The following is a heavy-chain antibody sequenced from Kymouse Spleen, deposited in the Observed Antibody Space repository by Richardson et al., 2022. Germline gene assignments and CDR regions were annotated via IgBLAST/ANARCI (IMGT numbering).Heavy chain of an antibody. V-gene: IGHV3-33*01. CDR3: ARDNWNHWFDP. Sequence: QVQLVESGGGVVQPGRSLRLSCAASGFTFSSYGMHWVRQAPGKGLEWVAVIWYDGSNKYYADSVKGRFTISRDNSKNTLYLQMNSLRAEDTAVYYCARDNWNHWFDPWGQGTLVTVSS. J-gene: IGHJ5*02. CDR1: GFTFSSYG. D-gene: IGHD1-20*01,IGHD1-7*01. CDR2: IWYDGSNK.